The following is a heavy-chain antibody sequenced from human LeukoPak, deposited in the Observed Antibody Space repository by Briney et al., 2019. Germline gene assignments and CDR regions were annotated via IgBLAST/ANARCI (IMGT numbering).Heavy chain of an antibody. V-gene: IGHV4-4*07. Sequence: SETLSFTCSVSGGSISSFYCNWMRHPGGKGLEWIGRIYTSGTTTYNPSLKSRVTMSVDTSKNQFSLKLSSVTAADTAVYYCARDAGNTGEVKFDPWGPGTLVTVSS. D-gene: IGHD3-16*01. CDR1: GGSISSFY. CDR3: ARDAGNTGEVKFDP. CDR2: IYTSGTT. J-gene: IGHJ5*02.